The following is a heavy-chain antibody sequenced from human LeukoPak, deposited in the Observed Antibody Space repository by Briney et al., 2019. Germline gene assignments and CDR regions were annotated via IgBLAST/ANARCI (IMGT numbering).Heavy chain of an antibody. D-gene: IGHD3-10*01. Sequence: PGRSLRLFCAASGFTFDDYAMHWVRQKPGEGLEWVSHISWNSGRINYADSVKGRFTISRDNSKNTLSLQMNSLRAEDTAVYYCAKLRGLTSWYFDHWGQGTLVTVSS. CDR3: AKLRGLTSWYFDH. V-gene: IGHV3-9*01. CDR1: GFTFDDYA. CDR2: ISWNSGRI. J-gene: IGHJ4*02.